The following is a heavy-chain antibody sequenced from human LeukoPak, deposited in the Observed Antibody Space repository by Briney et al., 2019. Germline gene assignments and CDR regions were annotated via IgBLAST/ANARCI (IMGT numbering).Heavy chain of an antibody. CDR2: IYHGGTT. V-gene: IGHV4-59*01. CDR1: GGPLSTYT. J-gene: IGHJ4*02. CDR3: ARDTSVGSGMQY. D-gene: IGHD3-10*01. Sequence: PSETLSLTCSVSGGPLSTYTWSWVRQSPGKGLEWIGYIYHGGTTNYSPSLKSRATISAHTARNQFSLRLRSVTAADTAIYYCARDTSVGSGMQYWGQGPLVSVSS.